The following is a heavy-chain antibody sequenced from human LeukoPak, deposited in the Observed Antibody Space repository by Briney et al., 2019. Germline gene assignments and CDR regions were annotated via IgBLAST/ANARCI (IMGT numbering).Heavy chain of an antibody. J-gene: IGHJ2*01. Sequence: SGTLSLTCAVSGGSIISAKWWSWVRQPPGKGLEWIGEVFESGTTNYSPSLKGRLSISVDTSKNQFSLNLYSVTAADTAVYFCARGDYYSAGYNWFFDVWGRGTLVTVSS. D-gene: IGHD5-18*01. CDR3: ARGDYYSAGYNWFFDV. CDR2: VFESGTT. CDR1: GGSIISAKW. V-gene: IGHV4-4*02.